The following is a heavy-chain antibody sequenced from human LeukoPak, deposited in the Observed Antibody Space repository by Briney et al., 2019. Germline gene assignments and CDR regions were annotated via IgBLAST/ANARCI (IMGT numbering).Heavy chain of an antibody. J-gene: IGHJ5*02. Sequence: KASETLSLTCTVSGGSISSYYWSWIRQPPGKGLEWIGYIYYSGSTNYNPSLKSRVTISVDTSKNQFSLKLSSVTAADTAVYYCARTPSLDLYSSSDYNWFDAWGQGTLVTVSS. D-gene: IGHD6-13*01. CDR2: IYYSGST. CDR3: ARTPSLDLYSSSDYNWFDA. V-gene: IGHV4-59*01. CDR1: GGSISSYY.